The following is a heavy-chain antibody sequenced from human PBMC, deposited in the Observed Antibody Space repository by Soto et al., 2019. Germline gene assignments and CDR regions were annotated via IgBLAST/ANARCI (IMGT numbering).Heavy chain of an antibody. V-gene: IGHV3-23*01. CDR2: ISGSGGTT. D-gene: IGHD5-12*01. J-gene: IGHJ4*02. Sequence: EVQLLESGGGLVQPGGSLRLSCAASEFTFSSYAMSWVRQAPGKGLEWVSTISGSGGTTYYADSVKGRFTISRDNSKNTLYLQMNSLRAEDTAVYYCAKAAGKGVAANYGYWGQGTLVTVSS. CDR3: AKAAGKGVAANYGY. CDR1: EFTFSSYA.